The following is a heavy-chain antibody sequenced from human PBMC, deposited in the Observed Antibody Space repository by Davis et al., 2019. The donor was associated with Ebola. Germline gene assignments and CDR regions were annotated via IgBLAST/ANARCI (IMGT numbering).Heavy chain of an antibody. CDR1: GGSISSSNW. V-gene: IGHV4-4*02. Sequence: MPSETLSLTCAVSGGSISSSNWWSWVRQPPGKGLEWIGEIYHSGSTNYNPSLKSRVTISVDTSKNQFSLKLSSVTAADTAVYYCARGCITIFGVVITHYFDYWGQGTLVTVSS. CDR3: ARGCITIFGVVITHYFDY. CDR2: IYHSGST. J-gene: IGHJ4*02. D-gene: IGHD3-3*01.